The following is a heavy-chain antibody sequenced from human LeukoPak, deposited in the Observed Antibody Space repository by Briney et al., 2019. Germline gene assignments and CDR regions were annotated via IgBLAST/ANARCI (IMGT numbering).Heavy chain of an antibody. Sequence: PGGSLRLSCAASGFTFSSYAMSWVRQAPGKGLEWVSAISGSGGNTYYADSVKGRFTISRDNSKNTLYLQMNSLRAEDTAVYYCATVTYYYDSSGFPLPWGQGTLVTVSS. D-gene: IGHD3-22*01. CDR1: GFTFSSYA. V-gene: IGHV3-23*01. J-gene: IGHJ5*02. CDR3: ATVTYYYDSSGFPLP. CDR2: ISGSGGNT.